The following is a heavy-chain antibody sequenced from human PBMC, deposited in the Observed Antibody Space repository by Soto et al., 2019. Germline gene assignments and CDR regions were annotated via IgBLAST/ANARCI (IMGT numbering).Heavy chain of an antibody. J-gene: IGHJ4*02. Sequence: PGGSLRLSCAASGFSFSVCSMNWVRQAPGKGLEWVSYITGDSDTIYYADSVKGRFTISRDNSKNSVYLQMDSLRAEDTAVYYCAGDGVAASRGGVLNCWGKGKMFTVPS. CDR3: AGDGVAASRGGVLNC. CDR2: ITGDSDTI. V-gene: IGHV3-48*01. D-gene: IGHD2-15*01. CDR1: GFSFSVCS.